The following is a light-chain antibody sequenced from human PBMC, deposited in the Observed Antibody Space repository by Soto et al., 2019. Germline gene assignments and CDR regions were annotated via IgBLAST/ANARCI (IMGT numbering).Light chain of an antibody. J-gene: IGKJ1*01. CDR2: KAS. CDR1: QNIRSR. CDR3: HHYNSYSEA. Sequence: PMTQSPSTLSASVGDRVTITCRASQNIRSRLAWFQQKPGKAPKLLIYKASTLKSGVPSRFSGSGSGTEFTLTISSLQPDDFATYYCHHYNSYSEAFGQGTKAAI. V-gene: IGKV1-5*03.